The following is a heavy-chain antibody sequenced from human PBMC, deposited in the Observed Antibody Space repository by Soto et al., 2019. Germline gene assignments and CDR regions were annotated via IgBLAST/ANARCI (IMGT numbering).Heavy chain of an antibody. CDR1: GGSFSGYY. CDR2: INHSGST. V-gene: IGHV4-34*01. CDR3: ARGGVSFLYYYGSGSINWFAP. D-gene: IGHD3-10*01. Sequence: NPSETLSLTCAVYGGSFSGYYWSWIRQPPGKGLEWIGEINHSGSTNYNPSLKSRVTISVDTSKNQFSLKLSSVTAADTAVYYCARGGVSFLYYYGSGSINWFAPWGQGTLVTVSS. J-gene: IGHJ5*02.